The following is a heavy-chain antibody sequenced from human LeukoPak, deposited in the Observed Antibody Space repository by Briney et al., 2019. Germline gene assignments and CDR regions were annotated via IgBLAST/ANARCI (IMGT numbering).Heavy chain of an antibody. Sequence: SATLSLTCTVSGGSISSCYWSWIRQPPGKGLEWIGYIYYSGSTNYNPSLKSRVTISVDTSKNQFSLKLTSVTAADTAVYYCARGREVAVAGRPFDPWGQGTLVTVSS. J-gene: IGHJ5*02. D-gene: IGHD6-19*01. CDR2: IYYSGST. V-gene: IGHV4-59*01. CDR3: ARGREVAVAGRPFDP. CDR1: GGSISSCY.